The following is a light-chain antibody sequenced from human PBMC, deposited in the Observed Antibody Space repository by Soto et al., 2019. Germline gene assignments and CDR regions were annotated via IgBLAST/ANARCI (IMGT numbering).Light chain of an antibody. V-gene: IGLV2-23*03. CDR3: CSYAGSSTFVA. CDR2: EGS. CDR1: ISDVGSYNL. J-gene: IGLJ2*01. Sequence: QSALTQPASVSGSPGQSITISCTGTISDVGSYNLVSWYQQHPGKAPKLMIYEGSKRPSGVSNRFSGSKSGNTASLTISGLQAEDEADYYCCSYAGSSTFVAFGGGTKLTVL.